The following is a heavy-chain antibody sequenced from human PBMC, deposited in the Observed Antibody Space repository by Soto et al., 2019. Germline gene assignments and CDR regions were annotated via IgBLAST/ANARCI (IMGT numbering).Heavy chain of an antibody. CDR2: ISGSGGST. D-gene: IGHD3-10*01. CDR3: AKDPHAYYYGSGKNS. V-gene: IGHV3-23*01. CDR1: GFAFNSFA. J-gene: IGHJ4*02. Sequence: GGSLRLSCAGSGFAFNSFAMSWVRQAPGKGLEWVSAISGSGGSTYYADSVKGRFTISRDNSKNTLYLQMNSLRAEDTAVYYCAKDPHAYYYGSGKNSWGQGTLVTVS.